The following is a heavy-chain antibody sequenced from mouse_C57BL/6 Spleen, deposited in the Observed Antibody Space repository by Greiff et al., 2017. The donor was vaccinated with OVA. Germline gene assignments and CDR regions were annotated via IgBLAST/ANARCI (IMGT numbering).Heavy chain of an antibody. CDR2: IDPENGDT. Sequence: VQLQQSGAELVRPGASVKLSCTASGFNIKDDYMHWVKQRPEQGLEWIGWIDPENGDTEYASKFQGKATITADTSSNTAYLQLSSLTSEDTAVYYCTTDTKVVATVRWYFDVWGTGTTVTVSS. J-gene: IGHJ1*03. CDR3: TTDTKVVATVRWYFDV. CDR1: GFNIKDDY. D-gene: IGHD1-1*01. V-gene: IGHV14-4*01.